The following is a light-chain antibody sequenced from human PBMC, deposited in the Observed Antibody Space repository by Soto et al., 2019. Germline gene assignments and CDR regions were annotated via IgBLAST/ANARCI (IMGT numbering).Light chain of an antibody. CDR2: AAS. J-gene: IGKJ5*01. CDR1: QSIRNY. V-gene: IGKV1-39*01. CDR3: QQSYSTPFT. Sequence: DMQMTQSPASLSASVGDRVTITCRASQSIRNYLNWYQQKPGKAPKLLVFAASSLQGGVPSRFSGSGSGTDFTLTISSLQPEDFATYYCQQSYSTPFTFGQGTRLEI.